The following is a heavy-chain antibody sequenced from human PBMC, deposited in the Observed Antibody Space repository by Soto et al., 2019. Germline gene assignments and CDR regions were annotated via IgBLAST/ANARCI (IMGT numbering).Heavy chain of an antibody. Sequence: QVQVEQSGAEVKKPGSSLKVSCKTSGGPFSSQAFNWVRQARGHGLEWMGGIIPLLGSTTYAQKFQDRVTFTADETTSTVYMELRSLRSEDTATYICAIIDVPYFYYVIAVWRRGTRVIVAS. CDR2: IIPLLGST. V-gene: IGHV1-69*01. CDR1: GGPFSSQA. CDR3: AIIDVPYFYYVIAV. J-gene: IGHJ6*02. D-gene: IGHD3-10*02.